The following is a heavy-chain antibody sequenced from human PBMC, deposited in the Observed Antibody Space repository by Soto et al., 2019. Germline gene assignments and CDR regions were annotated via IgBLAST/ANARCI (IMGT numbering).Heavy chain of an antibody. V-gene: IGHV4-39*01. D-gene: IGHD3-3*01. CDR2: VSYSGST. CDR3: ARGHGGITVFGAPGHFDY. CDR1: GDSIDGSTDY. Sequence: SETLSLTCTVSGDSIDGSTDYWGWIRQPAGKGLEWIGSVSYSGSTYYNPPLKSRVTISVDTSKTQSSLKVSSVSAADTAVYYCARGHGGITVFGAPGHFDYWGQGTLVTVSS. J-gene: IGHJ4*02.